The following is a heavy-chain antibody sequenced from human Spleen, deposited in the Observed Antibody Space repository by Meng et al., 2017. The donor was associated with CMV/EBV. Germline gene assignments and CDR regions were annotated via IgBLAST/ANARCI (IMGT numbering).Heavy chain of an antibody. J-gene: IGHJ3*02. CDR3: ARDGVGAFDM. CDR2: IIPMSGTT. Sequence: SVKVSCKASGDTFSSYIFHWVRQAPGQGLEWMGGIIPMSGTTNHAQKFQGRVTITTDVSTSTVYMELTSLTSEDTAVYYCARDGVGAFDMWGQETMVTVSS. V-gene: IGHV1-69*05. CDR1: GDTFSSYI. D-gene: IGHD1-26*01.